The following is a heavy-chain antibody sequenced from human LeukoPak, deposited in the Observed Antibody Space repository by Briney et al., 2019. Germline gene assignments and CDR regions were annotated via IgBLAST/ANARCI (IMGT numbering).Heavy chain of an antibody. D-gene: IGHD5-12*01. CDR2: IYHSGST. CDR1: GGSISSYY. Sequence: SSETLSLTCTVSGGSISSYYWGWIRQPPGKGLEWIGSIYHSGSTYYNPSLKSRVTISVDTSKNQFSLKLSSVTAADTAVYYCARIHVDIVSFDYWGQGTLVTVSS. J-gene: IGHJ4*02. V-gene: IGHV4-38-2*02. CDR3: ARIHVDIVSFDY.